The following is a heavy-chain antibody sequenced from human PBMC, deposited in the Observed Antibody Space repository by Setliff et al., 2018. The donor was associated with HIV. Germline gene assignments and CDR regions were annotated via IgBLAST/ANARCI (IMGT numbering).Heavy chain of an antibody. CDR3: ARTLSTMVKADGYYDYYYMDV. D-gene: IGHD3-10*01. CDR2: VTVNGAT. Sequence: SETLSLTCTVSGDSMTSGSYYWTWIRQPAGKRLEWIGRVTVNGATEYNPSLQSRVTISVDTSENQFSLKVTSVTAADTATYYCARTLSTMVKADGYYDYYYMDVWGKGTTVTVSS. V-gene: IGHV4-61*02. J-gene: IGHJ6*03. CDR1: GDSMTSGSYY.